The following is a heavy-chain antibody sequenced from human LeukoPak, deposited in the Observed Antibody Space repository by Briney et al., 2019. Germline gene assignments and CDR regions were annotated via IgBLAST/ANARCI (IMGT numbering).Heavy chain of an antibody. J-gene: IGHJ4*02. Sequence: GESLKISCKGSGYSFTSYWIGWVRQMPGKGLEWMVIIYPGDSDTRYSPSFQGQVTISADKSISTTYLQWSSLKASDTAMYYCARSHYDFWSGYSPWGQGTLVTVSS. V-gene: IGHV5-51*01. CDR1: GYSFTSYW. CDR3: ARSHYDFWSGYSP. D-gene: IGHD3-3*01. CDR2: IYPGDSDT.